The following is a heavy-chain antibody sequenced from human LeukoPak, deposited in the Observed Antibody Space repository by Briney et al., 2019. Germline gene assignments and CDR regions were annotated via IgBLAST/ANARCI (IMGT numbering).Heavy chain of an antibody. CDR2: IKQGGSEK. CDR1: GFSFSSYW. D-gene: IGHD3-3*01. CDR3: ARETNDFWGGRRIDY. Sequence: GGSLRLSCAASGFSFSSYWMTWVRQAPGKGLEWVANIKQGGSEKYYVDSVKGRFTISRDNAKNSLYVQMNSLRVEDTAVYYCARETNDFWGGRRIDYWGQGTLVTVSS. J-gene: IGHJ4*02. V-gene: IGHV3-7*01.